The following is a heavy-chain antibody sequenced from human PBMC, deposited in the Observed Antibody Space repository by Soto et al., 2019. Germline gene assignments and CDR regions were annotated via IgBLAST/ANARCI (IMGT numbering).Heavy chain of an antibody. Sequence: QVQLVQSGAEVKKPGASVKVSCKASGYTFTSYAMHWVRQAPGQRLEWMGWINAGNGNTKYSQKFQGRVTITRDTSASTAYMELSSLRSEDTAVYYCARKRLELDNAFDIWGQGTMVTVSS. D-gene: IGHD1-7*01. CDR3: ARKRLELDNAFDI. J-gene: IGHJ3*02. CDR1: GYTFTSYA. V-gene: IGHV1-3*01. CDR2: INAGNGNT.